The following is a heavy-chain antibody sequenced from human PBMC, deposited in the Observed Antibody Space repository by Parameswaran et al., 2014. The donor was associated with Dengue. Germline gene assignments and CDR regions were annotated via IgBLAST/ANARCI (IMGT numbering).Heavy chain of an antibody. D-gene: IGHD2-15*01. Sequence: VRQMPGKGLEWIGYIYYSGSTNYNPSLKSRVTISVDTSKNQFSLKLSSVTAADTAVYYCATLGYCSGGSCYSGYFDYWGQGTLVTVSS. CDR3: ATLGYCSGGSCYSGYFDY. J-gene: IGHJ4*02. CDR2: IYYSGST. V-gene: IGHV4-59*08.